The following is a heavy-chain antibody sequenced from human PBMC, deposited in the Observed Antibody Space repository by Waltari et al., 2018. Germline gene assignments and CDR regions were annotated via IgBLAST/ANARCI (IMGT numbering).Heavy chain of an antibody. CDR2: IYYSGST. D-gene: IGHD7-27*01. V-gene: IGHV4-39*07. CDR3: ARDGDRDPYYMDV. J-gene: IGHJ6*03. Sequence: QLQLQESGPGLVKPSETLSLTCTVSGGSISSSSYYWGWIRQPPGKGLEWIGSIYYSGSTYYNPSLKSRVTISVDTSKNQFSLKLSSVTAADTAVYYCARDGDRDPYYMDVWGNGTTVTISS. CDR1: GGSISSSSYY.